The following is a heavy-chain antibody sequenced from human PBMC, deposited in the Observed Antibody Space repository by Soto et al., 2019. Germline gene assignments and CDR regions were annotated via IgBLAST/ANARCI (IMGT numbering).Heavy chain of an antibody. V-gene: IGHV4-30-4*01. Sequence: SETLSLTCTVSGGSLIRGDYFWRWIRQPPWKCLEWIGYISYSGSTYSNPSLMSRVTMSVDTSKNQFSLEVTSVTAADTAVYYCAREKRGCSISRCYGTDYGGQGNLVTVSS. CDR2: ISYSGST. J-gene: IGHJ4*02. D-gene: IGHD5-18*01. CDR3: AREKRGCSISRCYGTDY. CDR1: GGSLIRGDYF.